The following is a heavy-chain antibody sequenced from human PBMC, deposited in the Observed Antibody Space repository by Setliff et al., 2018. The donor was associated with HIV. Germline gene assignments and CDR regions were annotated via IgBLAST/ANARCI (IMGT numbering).Heavy chain of an antibody. CDR3: RFTGREGAAAGEDLPYVEDVVEDV. V-gene: IGHV4-34*01. CDR2: INHSGRT. D-gene: IGHD6-13*01. J-gene: IGHJ6*02. Sequence: LTCAVYGGSFSGYYWSWNRQPPGKGLEWIGEINHSGRTNYNPSLKSRVTISVDTSKNQFSLKLSSVTAADTAVYYCRFTGREGAAAGEDLPYVEDVVEDVWGQGTTVTVSS. CDR1: GGSFSGYY.